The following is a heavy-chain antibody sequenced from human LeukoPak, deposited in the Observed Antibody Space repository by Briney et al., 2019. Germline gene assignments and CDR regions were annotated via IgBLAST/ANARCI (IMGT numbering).Heavy chain of an antibody. CDR2: IWYDGSNK. J-gene: IGHJ4*02. Sequence: GGSLRLSCAASGFTFSSYGMHWVRQAPGKGLEWVAVIWYDGSNKYYADSVKGRFTISRDNSKNTLYLRMNSLRAEDTAVYYCAREVEMATPYFDYWGQGTLVTVSS. V-gene: IGHV3-33*01. CDR3: AREVEMATPYFDY. D-gene: IGHD5-24*01. CDR1: GFTFSSYG.